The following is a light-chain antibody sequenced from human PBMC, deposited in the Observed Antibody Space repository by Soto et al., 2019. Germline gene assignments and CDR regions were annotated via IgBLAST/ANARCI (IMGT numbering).Light chain of an antibody. CDR3: CSYAGSYTRV. V-gene: IGLV2-11*01. CDR2: DVS. J-gene: IGLJ3*02. CDR1: SSDVGGYNY. Sequence: QSVLTQPRSVSGSPGQSVTISCTGTSSDVGGYNYVSWYQRHPGKAPKLMIYDVSKRPSGVPDRFSGSKSGNTASLTISGLQAEDEADYYCCSYAGSYTRVFGGGTKLTV.